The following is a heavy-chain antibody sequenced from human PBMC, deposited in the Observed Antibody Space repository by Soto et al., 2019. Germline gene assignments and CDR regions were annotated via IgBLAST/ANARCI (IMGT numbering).Heavy chain of an antibody. Sequence: GGSLRLSCAASGFTFSSYSMNWVRQAPGKGLEWVSYISSSSSTIYYADSVKGRFTISRDNAKNSLYLQMNSLRAEDTAVYYCARDQGIVGATLYYYMDVWGKGTTVTVSS. CDR1: GFTFSSYS. V-gene: IGHV3-48*04. CDR2: ISSSSSTI. CDR3: ARDQGIVGATLYYYMDV. J-gene: IGHJ6*03. D-gene: IGHD1-26*01.